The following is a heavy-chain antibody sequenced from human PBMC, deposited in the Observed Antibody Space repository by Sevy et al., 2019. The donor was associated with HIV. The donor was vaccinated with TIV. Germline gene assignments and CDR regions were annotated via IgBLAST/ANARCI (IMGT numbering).Heavy chain of an antibody. D-gene: IGHD3-16*01. Sequence: GGSLRLSCAASGFTFSSYGMHWVRQAPGKGLEWVAVIWYAGSNKYYADSVKGRFTISRDNSKNTRYLQMNSLRAEDTAVYYCAREGITFGGVYCPFDYWGQGTLVTVSS. CDR3: AREGITFGGVYCPFDY. CDR1: GFTFSSYG. CDR2: IWYAGSNK. J-gene: IGHJ4*02. V-gene: IGHV3-33*01.